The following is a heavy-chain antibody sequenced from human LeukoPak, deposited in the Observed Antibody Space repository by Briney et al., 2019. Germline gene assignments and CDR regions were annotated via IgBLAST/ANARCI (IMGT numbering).Heavy chain of an antibody. Sequence: ASVKVSCKASGYTFSTYAINWVRQAPGQGLECMGWINTNTGNPTYAQGFTGRFVFSLDTSVSTAYLQISSLTTEDTAVYYCARGRGAAAGTPNYYYIDVWGKGTTVTVSS. V-gene: IGHV7-4-1*02. CDR3: ARGRGAAAGTPNYYYIDV. CDR2: INTNTGNP. J-gene: IGHJ6*03. CDR1: GYTFSTYA. D-gene: IGHD6-13*01.